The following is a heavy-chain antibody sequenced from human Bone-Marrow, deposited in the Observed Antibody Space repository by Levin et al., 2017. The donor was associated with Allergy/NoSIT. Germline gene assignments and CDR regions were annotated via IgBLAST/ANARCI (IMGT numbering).Heavy chain of an antibody. CDR2: IYYTGDR. CDR1: GGSISGSSWY. D-gene: IGHD6-19*01. CDR3: AKHHIAVAGFDN. V-gene: IGHV4-39*01. J-gene: IGHJ4*02. Sequence: SETLSLTCTVSGGSISGSSWYGGWIRQPPGTGLEWIGSIYYTGDRYYSPSLKSRVTISVDTSKNQFSLTLNSVTAADTAVYYCAKHHIAVAGFDNWGQGTLVTVTS.